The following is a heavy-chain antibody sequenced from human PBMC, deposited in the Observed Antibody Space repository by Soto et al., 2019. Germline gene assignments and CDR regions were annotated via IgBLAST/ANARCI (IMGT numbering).Heavy chain of an antibody. CDR3: ARGRDAYKLGNV. Sequence: QVQLQQWGAGLLKPSETLSLTCAVSGGSLSDYYWPWIRQSPGKGLEWIGEIHPSGSTNYNPSLRRRVKISLDTSKLQLSLKLTSLTAADTAVYYCARGRDAYKLGNVWGHGTTGTASS. D-gene: IGHD1-1*01. V-gene: IGHV4-34*01. CDR2: IHPSGST. CDR1: GGSLSDYY. J-gene: IGHJ6*02.